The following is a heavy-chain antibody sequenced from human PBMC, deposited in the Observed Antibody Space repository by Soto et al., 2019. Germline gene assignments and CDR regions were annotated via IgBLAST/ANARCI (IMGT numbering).Heavy chain of an antibody. J-gene: IGHJ6*02. V-gene: IGHV1-69*13. CDR1: GGTFSSYA. CDR3: ASGRRKVLDYYYGMDV. D-gene: IGHD2-8*01. CDR2: IIPIFGTA. Sequence: SVKVSCKASGGTFSSYAISWVRQAPGQGLEWMGGIIPIFGTANYAQKFQGRVTITADESTSTAYMELSSLRSEDTAVYYCASGRRKVLDYYYGMDVWGQGTTVTVSS.